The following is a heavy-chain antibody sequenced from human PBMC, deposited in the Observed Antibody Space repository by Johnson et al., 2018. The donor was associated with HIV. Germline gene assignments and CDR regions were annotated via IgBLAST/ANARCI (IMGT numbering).Heavy chain of an antibody. CDR2: IKQDGSER. J-gene: IGHJ3*02. V-gene: IGHV3-7*01. Sequence: VQLVESGGGLVLPGGSLRLSCVGSGFTFSSYWMSWVRQAPGKGLEWVATIKQDGSERYHVDSVKGRFTISRDNAKNSLYLQMNSLRAEDTAVYYCARDHSSSWYRGFGGAFDIWGQGTMVTVSS. CDR3: ARDHSSSWYRGFGGAFDI. D-gene: IGHD6-13*01. CDR1: GFTFSSYW.